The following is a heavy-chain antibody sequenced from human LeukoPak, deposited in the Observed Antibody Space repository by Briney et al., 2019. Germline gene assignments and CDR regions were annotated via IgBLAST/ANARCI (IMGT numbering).Heavy chain of an antibody. J-gene: IGHJ4*02. CDR2: IRYDGSNK. V-gene: IGHV3-30*02. D-gene: IGHD6-13*01. CDR3: AKTPLRYSSSWSFDY. Sequence: GGSLRLSCAASGFTFSSYGMHWVRQAPGKGLEWVAFIRYDGSNKYYADSVKGRFTISRDNSKNTLYLQMNSLRAEDTAVYYCAKTPLRYSSSWSFDYWGQGTLVTVSS. CDR1: GFTFSSYG.